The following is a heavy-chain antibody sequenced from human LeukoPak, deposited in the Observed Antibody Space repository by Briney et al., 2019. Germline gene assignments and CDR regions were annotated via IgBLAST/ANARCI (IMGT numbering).Heavy chain of an antibody. Sequence: GGSLRLSCAASGFTFSTYAMSWVRQAPGKGLEWVSAISSSGGSTYYADSVKGRFTTSRDNSKNTLYLQMNSLRAEDTAVYYCAKIQGYYFDYWGQGTLVTVSS. V-gene: IGHV3-23*01. CDR3: AKIQGYYFDY. J-gene: IGHJ4*02. D-gene: IGHD5-18*01. CDR1: GFTFSTYA. CDR2: ISSSGGST.